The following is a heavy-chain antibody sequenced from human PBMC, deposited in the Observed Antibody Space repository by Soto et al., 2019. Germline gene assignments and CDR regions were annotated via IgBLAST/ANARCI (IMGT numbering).Heavy chain of an antibody. CDR2: IYYSGST. D-gene: IGHD6-6*01. V-gene: IGHV4-39*01. J-gene: IGHJ4*02. CDR3: ARHEHLAASPYYFDY. Sequence: QLQLQESGPGLVKPSETLSLTCTVSGGSISSSSYYWGWIRQPPGNGLEWIGSIYYSGSTYYNPSLKSRVHIPVDTSKNQYHLKLSSVTAADPAVYYCARHEHLAASPYYFDYWGQGTLVTVSS. CDR1: GGSISSSSYY.